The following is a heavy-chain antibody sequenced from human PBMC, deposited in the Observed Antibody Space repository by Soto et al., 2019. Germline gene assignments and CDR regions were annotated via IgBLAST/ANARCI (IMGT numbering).Heavy chain of an antibody. CDR1: GVSINRGDYY. CDR2: IYYSGDT. CDR3: AREGGDFVQVPYY. J-gene: IGHJ4*02. D-gene: IGHD3-3*01. Sequence: SETLSLTCSVSGVSINRGDYYWSWIRQSPGRGLEWIGSIYYSGDTNYNPSLGSRVTMSVDTSKNQFFLDLQSAVAADTAVYFCAREGGDFVQVPYYWGQGTLVTVSS. V-gene: IGHV4-30-4*01.